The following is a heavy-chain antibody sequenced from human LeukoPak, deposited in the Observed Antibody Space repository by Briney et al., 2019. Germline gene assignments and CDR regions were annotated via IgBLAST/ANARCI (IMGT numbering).Heavy chain of an antibody. CDR3: AKTSHGTTGTTDLDY. D-gene: IGHD1-1*01. V-gene: IGHV3-30-3*02. CDR2: ISNDGTTE. J-gene: IGHJ4*02. CDR1: GFNFSPYA. Sequence: TGGSLRLSCVASGFNFSPYAVHWVRQAPGKGLEWVAMISNDGTTESYADSVKGRFTISRDNSKNTLYLQMNSLRAEDTAVYYCAKTSHGTTGTTDLDYWGQGTLVTVSS.